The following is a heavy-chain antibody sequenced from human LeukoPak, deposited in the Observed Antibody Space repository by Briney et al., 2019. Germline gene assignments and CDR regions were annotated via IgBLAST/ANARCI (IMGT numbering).Heavy chain of an antibody. V-gene: IGHV3-74*01. CDR3: VREGPGSNRWNSYGMDG. Sequence: EGSLRLSCVASGFTFNTYWMRWVQQAAGEGLVWVSRINSDGSSTSYADSVRGRLTISRDDAKNTLYLQMNSLRAEDTGVYYCVREGPGSNRWNSYGMDGWGQGTTVTVSS. J-gene: IGHJ6*02. CDR1: GFTFNTYW. D-gene: IGHD6-13*01. CDR2: INSDGSST.